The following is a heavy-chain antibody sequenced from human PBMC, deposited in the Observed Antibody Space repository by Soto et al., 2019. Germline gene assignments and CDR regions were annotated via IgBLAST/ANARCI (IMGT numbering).Heavy chain of an antibody. V-gene: IGHV3-9*01. D-gene: IGHD6-19*01. CDR1: GFTFDDYA. CDR3: AKEAMYSSGWYAFDI. CDR2: ISWNSGSI. J-gene: IGHJ3*02. Sequence: PGGSLRLSCAASGFTFDDYAMHWARQAPGKGLEWVSGISWNSGSIGYADSVKVRFTISRDNAKNSLYLQMNSLRAEDTALYYCAKEAMYSSGWYAFDIWVQGTMVTVSS.